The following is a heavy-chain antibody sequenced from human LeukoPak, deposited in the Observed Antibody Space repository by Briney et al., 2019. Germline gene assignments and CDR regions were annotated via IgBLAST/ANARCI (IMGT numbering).Heavy chain of an antibody. CDR1: GFTFSSYG. Sequence: GGSPRLSCAASGFTFSSYGMHWVRQAPGKGLEWVAFIRYDGSNKYYADSVKGRFTISRDNSKNTLYLQMNSLRAEDTAVYYRAKGTIEVVVPAAISYWGQGTLVTVSS. V-gene: IGHV3-30*02. J-gene: IGHJ4*02. CDR2: IRYDGSNK. CDR3: AKGTIEVVVPAAISY. D-gene: IGHD2-2*02.